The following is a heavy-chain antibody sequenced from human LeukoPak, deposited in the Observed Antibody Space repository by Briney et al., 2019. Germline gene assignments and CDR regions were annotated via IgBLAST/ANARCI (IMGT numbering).Heavy chain of an antibody. CDR1: GFTFSSYW. CDR2: INSDGSST. D-gene: IGHD2-15*01. V-gene: IGHV3-74*01. J-gene: IGHJ4*02. Sequence: GGSLRLSCAPSGFTFSSYWMHWVRQAPGKGLVWVSRINSDGSSTSYADSVKGRFTISRDNAKNTLYLQMNSLRAEDTAVYYCARVGSPYCSGGSCYSGDNWGQGTLVTVSS. CDR3: ARVGSPYCSGGSCYSGDN.